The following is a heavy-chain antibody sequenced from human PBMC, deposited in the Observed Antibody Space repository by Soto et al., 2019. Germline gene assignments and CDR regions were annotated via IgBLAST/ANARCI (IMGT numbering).Heavy chain of an antibody. V-gene: IGHV4-4*02. D-gene: IGHD3-16*01. CDR1: GGSISGSNW. CDR3: ARVPYDYVWGSRGRHYYLDY. Sequence: SETLSLTCAVSGGSISGSNWCSWVRQPPGKGLGWLGDNYHSGSTNYNPPIMSRVTISVDKARNHFSLKLSPVTASDTAVYYCARVPYDYVWGSRGRHYYLDYWGQGTQVTVSS. J-gene: IGHJ4*02. CDR2: NYHSGST.